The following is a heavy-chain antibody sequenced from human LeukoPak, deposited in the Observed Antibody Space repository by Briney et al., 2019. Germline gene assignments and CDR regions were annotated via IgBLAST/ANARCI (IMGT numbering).Heavy chain of an antibody. Sequence: HPGGSLRLSCAASGFTFSSYGMHWVRQAPGKGLEWVSVISASGGNTYYADSVKGRFTISRDTSKNTLYLQMNSLRAEDTAVYYCAKENHGIVGATTLIDYGGQGTLVTVSS. D-gene: IGHD1-26*01. J-gene: IGHJ4*02. CDR3: AKENHGIVGATTLIDY. V-gene: IGHV3-23*01. CDR2: ISASGGNT. CDR1: GFTFSSYG.